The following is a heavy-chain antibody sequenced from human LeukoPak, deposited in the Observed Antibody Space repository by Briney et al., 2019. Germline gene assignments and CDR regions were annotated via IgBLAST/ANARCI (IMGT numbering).Heavy chain of an antibody. D-gene: IGHD3-22*01. CDR2: ISSSSSYI. CDR3: AKCGLSYYYDSSGYCYFDY. Sequence: PGRSLRLSCAASGFTFSSYSMNWVRQAPGKGLEWVSSISSSSSYIYYADSVKGRFTISRDNAKNSLYLQMNSLRAEDTAVYYCAKCGLSYYYDSSGYCYFDYWGQGTLVTVSS. V-gene: IGHV3-21*01. J-gene: IGHJ4*02. CDR1: GFTFSSYS.